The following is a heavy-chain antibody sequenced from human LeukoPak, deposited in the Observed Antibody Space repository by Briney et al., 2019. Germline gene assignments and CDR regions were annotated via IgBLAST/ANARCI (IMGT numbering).Heavy chain of an antibody. CDR2: IYHSGIT. CDR3: ARGVARSSKFHFSYYFDY. Sequence: SETLSLTCAVYGGSFSGYYWSWIRQPPGKGLEWIGTIYHSGITYYNPSLKSRVTISVDTSKNQFSLKLSSVTAADTAAYYCARGVARSSKFHFSYYFDYWGQGTLVTVSS. J-gene: IGHJ4*02. CDR1: GGSFSGYY. D-gene: IGHD6-6*01. V-gene: IGHV4-34*01.